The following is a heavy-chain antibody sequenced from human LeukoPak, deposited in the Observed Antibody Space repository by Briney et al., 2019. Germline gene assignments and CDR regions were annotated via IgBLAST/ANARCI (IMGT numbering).Heavy chain of an antibody. Sequence: ASETLSLTCTVSGGSISSSSYYWVWIRQPPGKGLEWIGSIYYSGNAYYNPSLKSRATISVDTSKKQFSLRLTSMTPADTAVYYCARPHGDSDYWGQGTLVTVSS. CDR1: GGSISSSSYY. J-gene: IGHJ4*02. D-gene: IGHD4-17*01. V-gene: IGHV4-39*01. CDR2: IYYSGNA. CDR3: ARPHGDSDY.